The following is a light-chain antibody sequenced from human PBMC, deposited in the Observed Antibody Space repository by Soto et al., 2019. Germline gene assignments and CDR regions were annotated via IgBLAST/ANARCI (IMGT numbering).Light chain of an antibody. J-gene: IGKJ5*01. CDR3: QQYNTYPIT. Sequence: DIQMTQSPSTLSASVGDRVTITCRASQSISSWLAWYQQKPGKAPNLLIYKASSLESGVPSRFSGSGSGTEFTLTIISLQPDDFATYYCQQYNTYPITFGQGTRLDIK. CDR2: KAS. V-gene: IGKV1-5*03. CDR1: QSISSW.